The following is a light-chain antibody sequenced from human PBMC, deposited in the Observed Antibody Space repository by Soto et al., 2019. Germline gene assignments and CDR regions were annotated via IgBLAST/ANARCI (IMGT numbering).Light chain of an antibody. CDR2: ANI. Sequence: QLVLTQPPSVSGAPGQRVTISCTGTSSNIGAGYDVHWYQQLPGTVPKLLIYANINRPSGVPDRFSASKSGTSASLAIAGLQAEDEADYYCQSYDLSLSRSVFGGGTKLSVL. V-gene: IGLV1-40*01. CDR3: QSYDLSLSRSV. CDR1: SSNIGAGYD. J-gene: IGLJ2*01.